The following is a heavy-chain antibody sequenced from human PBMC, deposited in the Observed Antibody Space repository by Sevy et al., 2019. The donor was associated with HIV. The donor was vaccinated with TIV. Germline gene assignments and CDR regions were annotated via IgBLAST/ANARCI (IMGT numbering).Heavy chain of an antibody. CDR2: INTNTGNP. Sequence: ASVKVSCKASGYTFTSYAMNWVRQAPGQGLEWMGWINTNTGNPTYAQGFTGRFVFSLDTSVSTAYLQISSLKAEDTAVYYCARRRKSLQRNDYYYYGMDVWGQGTTVTVSS. CDR3: ARRRKSLQRNDYYYYGMDV. CDR1: GYTFTSYA. V-gene: IGHV7-4-1*02. J-gene: IGHJ6*02. D-gene: IGHD1-1*01.